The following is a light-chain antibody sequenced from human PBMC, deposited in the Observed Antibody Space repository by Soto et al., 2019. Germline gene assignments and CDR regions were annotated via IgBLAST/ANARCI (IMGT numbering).Light chain of an antibody. CDR1: QSISNY. Sequence: DIQMTQSPSSLSASVGDRVTITCRASQSISNYLNWYQQKPGTAPKLLIYAASSMQSGVPSRFSGSGSETDFTLTISSQQADDSATYYCQQSFCPLWTFGQGTKVEV. V-gene: IGKV1-39*01. CDR2: AAS. J-gene: IGKJ1*01. CDR3: QQSFCPLWT.